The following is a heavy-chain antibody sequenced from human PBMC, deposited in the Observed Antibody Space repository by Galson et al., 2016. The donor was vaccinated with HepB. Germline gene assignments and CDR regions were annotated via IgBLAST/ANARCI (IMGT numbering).Heavy chain of an antibody. J-gene: IGHJ4*02. D-gene: IGHD3-16*01. V-gene: IGHV3-23*01. CDR3: AKDALLLWGSPTDC. CDR1: GFTFSTYA. Sequence: SLRLSCAASGFTFSTYAMSWVRQAPGKGLEWVSAISGRGGNTYYADSVKGRFTISRDDPKNTLYLQMNSPRAEDTAVYYCAKDALLLWGSPTDCWGQGTLVTVSS. CDR2: ISGRGGNT.